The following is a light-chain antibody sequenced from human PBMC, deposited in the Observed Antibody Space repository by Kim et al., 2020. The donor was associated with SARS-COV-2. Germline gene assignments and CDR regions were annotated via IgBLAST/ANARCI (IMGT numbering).Light chain of an antibody. J-gene: IGKJ1*01. Sequence: SPGERATLTCRASQSVSSNYLAWYQQKPGQAPRLLIYGASSMATGIPNRFSGSGSATDFTLTISRLEPEDFAVYYCQQYGSSPRTFGQGTKVDIK. CDR1: QSVSSNY. CDR3: QQYGSSPRT. CDR2: GAS. V-gene: IGKV3-20*01.